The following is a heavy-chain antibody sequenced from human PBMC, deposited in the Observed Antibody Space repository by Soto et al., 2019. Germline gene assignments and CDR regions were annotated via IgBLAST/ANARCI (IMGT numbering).Heavy chain of an antibody. V-gene: IGHV3-66*01. CDR3: ARGFSHYVAWFDP. CDR1: GFTVSSNY. D-gene: IGHD4-4*01. CDR2: IHSGGTT. J-gene: IGHJ5*02. Sequence: EVQLVESGGGLVQPGGSLRLSCAASGFTVSSNYMTWVRQAPGKGLEWVSLIHSGGTTYYADSVKGRFIISRDNSKSTLYIQMNSLRAEDTAVYYCARGFSHYVAWFDPWGQGTLVTVSS.